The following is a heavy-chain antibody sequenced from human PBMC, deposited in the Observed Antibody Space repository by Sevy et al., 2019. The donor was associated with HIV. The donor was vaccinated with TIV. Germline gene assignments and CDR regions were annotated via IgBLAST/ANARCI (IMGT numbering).Heavy chain of an antibody. CDR2: ISSDGTTI. D-gene: IGHD3-22*01. V-gene: IGHV3-48*03. CDR1: GFTFSSYE. J-gene: IGHJ4*02. CDR3: ARDLDDNSGYYYGAIDY. Sequence: GGSLRLSCAASGFTFSSYEMNWVRQAPGKGLEWVSYISSDGTTIYYADSVKGRFIISRDNAQNSVSLQMNSLRAEDTAVYYCARDLDDNSGYYYGAIDYWGQGTLVTVSS.